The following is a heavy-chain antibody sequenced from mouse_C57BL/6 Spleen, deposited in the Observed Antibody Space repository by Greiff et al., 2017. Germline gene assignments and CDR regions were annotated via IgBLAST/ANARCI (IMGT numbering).Heavy chain of an antibody. J-gene: IGHJ3*01. Sequence: EVKVEESGPGLVKPSQSLSLTCSVTGYSITSGYYWNWIRQFPGNKLEWMGYISYDGSNNYNPSLKNRISITRDTSKNQFFLKLNSVTTEDTATYYCARDDYDGPYWGQGTLVTVSA. CDR1: GYSITSGYY. D-gene: IGHD2-4*01. CDR3: ARDDYDGPY. CDR2: ISYDGSN. V-gene: IGHV3-6*01.